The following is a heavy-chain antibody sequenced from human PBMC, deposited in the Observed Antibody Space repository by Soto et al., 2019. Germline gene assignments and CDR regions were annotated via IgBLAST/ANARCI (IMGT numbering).Heavy chain of an antibody. Sequence: GGSLRLSCAASGFAFSTYSMNWVRQAPGKGLEWVSGMSSGSSYIFYADSVRGRFTISRDNAKNSLNLQMNSLRADDTAVYFCARDRGIAATGPLFDYWGQGILVTVSS. CDR3: ARDRGIAATGPLFDY. V-gene: IGHV3-21*01. CDR2: MSSGSSYI. J-gene: IGHJ4*02. CDR1: GFAFSTYS. D-gene: IGHD6-13*01.